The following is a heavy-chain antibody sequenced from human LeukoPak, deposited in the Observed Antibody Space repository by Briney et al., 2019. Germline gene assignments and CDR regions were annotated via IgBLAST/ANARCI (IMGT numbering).Heavy chain of an antibody. Sequence: ASVKVSCKASGYTFTGYYMHWVRQAPGQGLEWMGWINPNSGGTNYAQKFQGRVTMTRDTSISTAYMELSRLRFDDTAVYYCARVGPRFLVGYFQHWGQGTLVTVSS. J-gene: IGHJ1*01. CDR2: INPNSGGT. D-gene: IGHD3-3*01. V-gene: IGHV1-2*02. CDR1: GYTFTGYY. CDR3: ARVGPRFLVGYFQH.